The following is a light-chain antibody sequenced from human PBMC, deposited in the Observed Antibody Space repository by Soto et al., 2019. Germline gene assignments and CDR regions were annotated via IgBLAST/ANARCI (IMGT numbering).Light chain of an antibody. CDR3: CSYAGTPRYV. V-gene: IGLV2-11*01. J-gene: IGLJ1*01. CDR1: SSDVGGYNY. Sequence: QSVLTQPRSVSGSPGQSVTISCTGTSSDVGGYNYVSWYQQHPGKAPKVMIYDVSERPSGVPDRFSASKSGNTASLTISGLQADDKDDYYCCSYAGTPRYVFGTGTKLTVL. CDR2: DVS.